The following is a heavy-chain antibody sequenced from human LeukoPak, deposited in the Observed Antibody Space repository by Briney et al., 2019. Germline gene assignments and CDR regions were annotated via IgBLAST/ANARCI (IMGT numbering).Heavy chain of an antibody. CDR2: ISWNSGSI. J-gene: IGHJ4*02. V-gene: IGHV3-9*01. D-gene: IGHD5-12*01. Sequence: GGSLRLSCAASGFTFSSYAMSWVRQAPGKGLEWVSGISWNSGSIGYADSVKGRFTISRDNAKNSLYLQMNSLRAEDTALYYCAKDSGYSGYDFFDYWGQGTLVTVSS. CDR1: GFTFSSYA. CDR3: AKDSGYSGYDFFDY.